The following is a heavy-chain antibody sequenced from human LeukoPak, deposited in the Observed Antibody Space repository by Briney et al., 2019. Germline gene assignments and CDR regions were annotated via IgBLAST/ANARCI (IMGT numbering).Heavy chain of an antibody. D-gene: IGHD1-1*01. J-gene: IGHJ3*01. Sequence: GASVKVSCKASGHTFISNYIHWVRQAPGQGLEWMGLIVPSGGSTFYAHKSQGRVSMTSDTSTSTAYMELGSLGSEDTAVYYCEYDDGGAFNVWGQGTMLTVSA. CDR2: IVPSGGST. CDR1: GHTFISNY. V-gene: IGHV1-46*01. CDR3: EYDDGGAFNV.